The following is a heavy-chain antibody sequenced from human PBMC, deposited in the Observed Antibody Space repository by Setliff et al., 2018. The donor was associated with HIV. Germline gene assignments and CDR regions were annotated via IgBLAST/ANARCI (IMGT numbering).Heavy chain of an antibody. CDR3: ARHHPPRVTPTAVDYYYYYMDV. V-gene: IGHV1-8*02. CDR1: GYTFVSYD. J-gene: IGHJ6*03. CDR2: MNPNNGNT. D-gene: IGHD4-4*01. Sequence: ASVKVSCKASGYTFVSYDINWVRQATGQGLEWMGWMNPNNGNTGYSQKFQGRVTMTRNTSISTAYMELSSLRSEDTAVYYCARHHPPRVTPTAVDYYYYYMDVWGKGTTVTVSS.